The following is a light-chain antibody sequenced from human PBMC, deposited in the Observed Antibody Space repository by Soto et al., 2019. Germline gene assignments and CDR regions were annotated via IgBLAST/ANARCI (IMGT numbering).Light chain of an antibody. CDR2: AAS. J-gene: IGKJ3*01. CDR3: QQGNSFPFT. CDR1: QGIRND. V-gene: IGKV1-17*01. Sequence: DIKMTQSPSSLSASVGDRVTITCRASQGIRNDLGWYQQKPGRAPKLLIYAASSLQSGVSSRFSGSGSGTDFTLTISSLQPEDFVTYYCQQGNSFPFTFGPGTKVDIK.